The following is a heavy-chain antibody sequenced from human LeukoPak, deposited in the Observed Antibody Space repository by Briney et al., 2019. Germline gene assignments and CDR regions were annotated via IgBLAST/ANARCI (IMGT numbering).Heavy chain of an antibody. CDR1: GFTFSSHS. V-gene: IGHV3-48*01. J-gene: IGHJ4*02. CDR2: ISSTSTTI. CDR3: VLGRYYDSSGQTSAY. Sequence: GGSLRLSCAASGFTFSSHSMNWVRQAPGKGLEWVSYISSTSTTIYYADSVKGRFTISRDNAKNSLHLQMNSLRAEDTAVYYCVLGRYYDSSGQTSAYWGQGTLVTVSS. D-gene: IGHD3-22*01.